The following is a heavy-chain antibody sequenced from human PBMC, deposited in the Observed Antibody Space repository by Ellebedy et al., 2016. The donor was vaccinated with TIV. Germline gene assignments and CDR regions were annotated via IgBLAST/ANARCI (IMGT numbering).Heavy chain of an antibody. CDR1: GFTFSSYG. J-gene: IGHJ4*02. CDR2: ISYDGSNK. D-gene: IGHD3-3*01. CDR3: ARAVYDFWSGYQLDY. Sequence: GESLKISCAASGFTFSSYGMHWVRQAPGKGLEWVAVISYDGSNKYYADSVKGRFTISRDNSKNTLYLQMNSLRAEDTAVYYCARAVYDFWSGYQLDYWGQGTLVTVSS. V-gene: IGHV3-30*03.